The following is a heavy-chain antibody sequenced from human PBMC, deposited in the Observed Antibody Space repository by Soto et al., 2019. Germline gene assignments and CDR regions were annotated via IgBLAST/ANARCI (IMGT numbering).Heavy chain of an antibody. V-gene: IGHV4-30-2*01. Sequence: QLQLQESGSGLVKPSQTLSLTCAVSGGSISSGGYSWSWIRQPPGKGLEWIGYIYHSGSTYYNPSLNSRVTMSVDRSKNQLSLKLSSVTAADTAVYYCARASLPYCSGGSCSPGGFDYWGQGTLVTVSS. CDR2: IYHSGST. CDR1: GGSISSGGYS. CDR3: ARASLPYCSGGSCSPGGFDY. J-gene: IGHJ4*02. D-gene: IGHD2-15*01.